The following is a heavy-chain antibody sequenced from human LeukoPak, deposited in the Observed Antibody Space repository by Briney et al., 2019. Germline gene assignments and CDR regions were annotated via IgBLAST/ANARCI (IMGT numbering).Heavy chain of an antibody. CDR1: GGSISSYY. CDR2: IYTSGGT. V-gene: IGHV4-4*07. Sequence: PSETLSLTCTVSGGSISSYYWSWIRQPAGKGLEWIGRIYTSGGTNYNPSLKSRVTISVDTSKNQFSLKLSSVTAADTAVYYCARDWYYYGSGSPFDWGQGTLVTVSS. CDR3: ARDWYYYGSGSPFD. J-gene: IGHJ4*02. D-gene: IGHD3-10*01.